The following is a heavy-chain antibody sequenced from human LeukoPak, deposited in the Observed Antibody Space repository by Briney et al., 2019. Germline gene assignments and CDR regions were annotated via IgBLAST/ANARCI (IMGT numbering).Heavy chain of an antibody. D-gene: IGHD3-10*01. CDR3: YGSGRVP. CDR2: IKSRTDGATA. CDR1: GFTFSKAW. Sequence: GGSLRLSCAASGFTFSKAWMTWVRQTPGKGLQWVGRIKSRTDGATADYGAPEKGRFTISRDDSKNTVYLQMNSLKIEDTAVYFCYGSGRVPWGQGTLVTVSS. J-gene: IGHJ5*02. V-gene: IGHV3-15*01.